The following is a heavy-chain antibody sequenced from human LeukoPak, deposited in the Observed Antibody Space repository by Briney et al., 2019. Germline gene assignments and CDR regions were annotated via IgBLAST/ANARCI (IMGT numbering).Heavy chain of an antibody. V-gene: IGHV4-34*01. D-gene: IGHD3-22*01. CDR1: GGSFSDYY. Sequence: PSETLSLTCAVYGGSFSDYYWSWIRQPPGKGLEWIGEINHSGSTNYNPSLKSRVTISVDTSKNQFSLTLSSVTAADTAVYYCAGDPVPDDSNGYYYLSPWGQGTLVTVPS. CDR3: AGDPVPDDSNGYYYLSP. J-gene: IGHJ5*02. CDR2: INHSGST.